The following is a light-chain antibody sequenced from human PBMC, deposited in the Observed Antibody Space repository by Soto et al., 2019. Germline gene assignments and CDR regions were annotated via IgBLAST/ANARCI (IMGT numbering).Light chain of an antibody. V-gene: IGLV8-61*01. J-gene: IGLJ1*01. Sequence: QTVVTQEPSFSVSPGGTVTLTCGVNSGSVSASSYPSWYQQTPGQTPRTLIYSTNNRSSGVPDRFSGSILGNKAALTITGAQADDESHYYCALYMGSGIYVFGTGTKLTVL. CDR3: ALYMGSGIYV. CDR2: STN. CDR1: SGSVSASSY.